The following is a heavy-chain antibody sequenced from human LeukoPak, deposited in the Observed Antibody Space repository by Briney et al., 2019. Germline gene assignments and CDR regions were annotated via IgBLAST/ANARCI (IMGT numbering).Heavy chain of an antibody. D-gene: IGHD6-13*01. V-gene: IGHV4-31*03. CDR3: AREGSWYEFDY. Sequence: SETLSLTCTVSGGSISSGGYFWTWIRQRPGKGLEWIGNIYYSGSTYYNPSLQSRFTISVDTSKNHFSLKLSSVTAADTAVYTCAREGSWYEFDYWGQGTLVTASS. J-gene: IGHJ4*02. CDR1: GGSISSGGYF. CDR2: IYYSGST.